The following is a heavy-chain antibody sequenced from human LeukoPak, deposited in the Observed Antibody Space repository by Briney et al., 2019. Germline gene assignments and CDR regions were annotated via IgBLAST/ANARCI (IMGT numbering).Heavy chain of an antibody. J-gene: IGHJ5*02. D-gene: IGHD3-10*01. CDR2: ISAYNGNT. V-gene: IGHV1-18*01. Sequence: ASVKVSCKASGYTFTSYGISWVRQAPGLGLEWMGWISAYNGNTNHAQKLQGRVTMTTDTSTSTAYMELRSLRSDDTAVYYCARGPLMVRGVLNWFDPWGQGTLVTVSS. CDR3: ARGPLMVRGVLNWFDP. CDR1: GYTFTSYG.